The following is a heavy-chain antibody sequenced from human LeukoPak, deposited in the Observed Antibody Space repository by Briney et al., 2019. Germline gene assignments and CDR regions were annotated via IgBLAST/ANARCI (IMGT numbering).Heavy chain of an antibody. CDR2: ISYDGSDE. CDR1: GLAFSSYS. J-gene: IGHJ4*02. D-gene: IGHD3-3*01. V-gene: IGHV3-30*04. CDR3: ARDFTPEWFDIH. Sequence: GRSLRLSCVASGLAFSSYSMHWVRQAPGKGLERVGVISYDGSDEYYTDSVKGRFTISRDNSKNTVYLQMNSLRADDTAVYYCARDFTPEWFDIHWGQGTLVTVS.